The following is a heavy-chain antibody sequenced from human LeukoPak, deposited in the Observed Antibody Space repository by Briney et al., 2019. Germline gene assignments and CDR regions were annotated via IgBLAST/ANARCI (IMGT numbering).Heavy chain of an antibody. CDR2: ISGSGGST. Sequence: GGSLRLSCAASGFTFSTYAMTWVRQPPGKGLEWVSAISGSGGSTYYADSVKGRFTISRDNSKNTLYLQMNSLRAEDTAVYYCAKESATTMVRGVIIVPYFDYWGQGTLVTVSS. V-gene: IGHV3-23*01. CDR1: GFTFSTYA. D-gene: IGHD3-10*01. CDR3: AKESATTMVRGVIIVPYFDY. J-gene: IGHJ4*02.